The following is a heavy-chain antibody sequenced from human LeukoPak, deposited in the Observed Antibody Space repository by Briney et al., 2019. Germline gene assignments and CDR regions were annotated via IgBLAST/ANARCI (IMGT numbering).Heavy chain of an antibody. CDR3: ARHSIAAAGHFDY. V-gene: IGHV4-34*01. D-gene: IGHD6-13*01. Sequence: SETLSLTCAVYGGSYSGYYWSWIRQPPGKGLEWIGEINHSGSTNYNPSLKSRVTISVDTSKNQFSLKLSSVTAADTAVYYCARHSIAAAGHFDYWGQGTLVTVSS. CDR2: INHSGST. CDR1: GGSYSGYY. J-gene: IGHJ4*02.